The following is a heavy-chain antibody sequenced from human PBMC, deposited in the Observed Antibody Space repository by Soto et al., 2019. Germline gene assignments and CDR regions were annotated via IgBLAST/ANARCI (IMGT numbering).Heavy chain of an antibody. CDR2: IYYSGST. CDR1: GGSTSSGDYY. J-gene: IGHJ6*02. Sequence: SETLSLTCTVSGGSTSSGDYYWSWIRQPPGKGLEWIGYIYYSGSTYYNPSLKSRVTISVDTSKSQFSLKLSSVTAADTAVYYCARGKVFPVGGMDVWGQGTTVTVSS. CDR3: ARGKVFPVGGMDV. V-gene: IGHV4-30-4*01.